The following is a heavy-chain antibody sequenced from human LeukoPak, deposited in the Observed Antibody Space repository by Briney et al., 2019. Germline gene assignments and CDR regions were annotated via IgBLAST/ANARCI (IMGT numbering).Heavy chain of an antibody. CDR1: GFTFSNYA. CDR2: ISSDGNEK. V-gene: IGHV3-30-3*01. CDR3: ARDGDTAAAGYYFDS. Sequence: AGGSLRLSCAASGFTFSNYAIHCVRQAPGKGLEWVAVISSDGNEKYNADSVKGQFTISRDNSKNMVFLQTNSLRVEDTGVYYCARDGDTAAAGYYFDSWGQGTLVTVSS. D-gene: IGHD6-13*01. J-gene: IGHJ4*02.